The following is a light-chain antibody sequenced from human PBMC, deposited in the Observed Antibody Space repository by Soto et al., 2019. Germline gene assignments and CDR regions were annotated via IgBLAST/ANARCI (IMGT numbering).Light chain of an antibody. CDR1: QSVRSS. Sequence: EILLTQSPATLSLSPGERATLSCRASQSVRSSLAWYQQKPGQAPRLLIYDASTRATGIPGRFSGSGSGTYFTLTISNLEPEDFAAYYCQQRSSWPWTFGQGAKVEIK. CDR3: QQRSSWPWT. V-gene: IGKV3-11*01. CDR2: DAS. J-gene: IGKJ1*01.